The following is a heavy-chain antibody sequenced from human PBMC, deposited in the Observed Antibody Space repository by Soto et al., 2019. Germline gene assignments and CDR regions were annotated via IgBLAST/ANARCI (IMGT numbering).Heavy chain of an antibody. J-gene: IGHJ5*02. CDR2: IWSDASKK. D-gene: IGHD3-22*01. CDR1: GFTFSNYG. Sequence: PGGSLRLSCAASGFTFSNYGMHWVRQAPDRGLEWVAVIWSDASKKSYAESVKGRFTISRDDSRKTLYLEMNSLRVDDTGVYYCVRDDSFRDISAPWGQRTLVTVSS. V-gene: IGHV3-33*01. CDR3: VRDDSFRDISAP.